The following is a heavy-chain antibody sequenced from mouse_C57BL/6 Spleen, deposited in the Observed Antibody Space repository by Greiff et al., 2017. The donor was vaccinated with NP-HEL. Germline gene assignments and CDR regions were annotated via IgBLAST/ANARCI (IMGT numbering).Heavy chain of an antibody. CDR1: GYTFTSYW. D-gene: IGHD2-1*01. J-gene: IGHJ2*01. V-gene: IGHV1-69*01. CDR2: IDPSDSYT. Sequence: VQLQQPGAELVMPGASVKLSCKASGYTFTSYWMHWVKQRPGQGLEWIGEIDPSDSYTNYNQKFKGKSTLTVDKSSSTAYMQLSSLTSEDSAVYYCAREDGNSFDYWGQGTTLTVSS. CDR3: AREDGNSFDY.